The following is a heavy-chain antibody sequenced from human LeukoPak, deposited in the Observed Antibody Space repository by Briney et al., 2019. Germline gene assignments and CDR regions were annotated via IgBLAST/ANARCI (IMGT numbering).Heavy chain of an antibody. Sequence: SETLSLTCAVYGGSFSGYYWSWIRQPPGKGLEWIGEINHSGSTNYNPSLKSRVTISVDTSKNQFSLKLSSVTAADTAVYYCARGSGYSYGYDWFDPWGQGTLVTVSS. D-gene: IGHD5-18*01. CDR2: INHSGST. J-gene: IGHJ5*02. CDR3: ARGSGYSYGYDWFDP. CDR1: GGSFSGYY. V-gene: IGHV4-34*01.